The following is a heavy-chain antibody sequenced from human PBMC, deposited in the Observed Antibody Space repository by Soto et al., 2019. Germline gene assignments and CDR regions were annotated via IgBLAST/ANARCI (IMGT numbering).Heavy chain of an antibody. J-gene: IGHJ4*02. V-gene: IGHV4-59*01. CDR1: GGSIRSNY. CDR2: IDYSGSA. CDR3: ASGGGYHDS. Sequence: QVQLQESGPGLVKPSETLSLTCTVSGGSIRSNYCSWIRQPPGKGLEWIGYIDYSGSAKYNPSLKSRVIMSVDTSKNQFSLKVSSVTAADAALYYCASGGGYHDSWGRGALVTVSS. D-gene: IGHD6-19*01.